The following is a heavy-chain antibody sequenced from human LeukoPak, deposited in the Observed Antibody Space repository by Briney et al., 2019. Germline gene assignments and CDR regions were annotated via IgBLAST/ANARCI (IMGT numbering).Heavy chain of an antibody. Sequence: PSETLSLTCTVSGYSISSGFYWGWIRQPPGKGLEWIGSIYHSGSTYYNPSLKSRVTISVATSKNQFSLKLSSVTAADTAVYFCARERGGSKLSGLYGRDYYYMDVWGKGTTVTVSS. CDR2: IYHSGST. CDR3: ARERGGSKLSGLYGRDYYYMDV. J-gene: IGHJ6*03. CDR1: GYSISSGFY. D-gene: IGHD3-16*01. V-gene: IGHV4-38-2*02.